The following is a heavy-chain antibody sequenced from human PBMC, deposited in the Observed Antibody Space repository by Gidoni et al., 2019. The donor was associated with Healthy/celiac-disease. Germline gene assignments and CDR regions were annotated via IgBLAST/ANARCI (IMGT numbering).Heavy chain of an antibody. V-gene: IGHV4-38-2*02. CDR2: IYHSGST. CDR3: ARDGFGEGRNNWFDP. J-gene: IGHJ5*02. Sequence: QVQLQESGPGLVKPSETLSLTCTVSGYSISSGYYWGWIRQPPGQGLEWIGRIYHSGSTYYNPSLKSRVTISVDTSKNQFSLKLSSVTAADTAVYYCARDGFGEGRNNWFDPWGQGTLVTVSS. D-gene: IGHD3-10*01. CDR1: GYSISSGYY.